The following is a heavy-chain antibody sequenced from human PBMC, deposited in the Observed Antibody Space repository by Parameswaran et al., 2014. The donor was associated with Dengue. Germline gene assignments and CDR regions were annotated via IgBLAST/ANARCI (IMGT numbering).Heavy chain of an antibody. Sequence: VRQMPGKGLEWVSGISGSGGSTDYADSVKGRFTISRDNSKNTLYLQMSRLRAEDTAVYYCARYGDSDWYFDLWGRGTLVTVSS. J-gene: IGHJ2*01. CDR2: ISGSGGST. V-gene: IGHV3-23*01. CDR3: ARYGDSDWYFDL. D-gene: IGHD4-17*01.